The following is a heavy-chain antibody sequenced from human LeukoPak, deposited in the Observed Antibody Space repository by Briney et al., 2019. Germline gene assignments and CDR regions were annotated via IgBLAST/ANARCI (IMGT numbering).Heavy chain of an antibody. J-gene: IGHJ3*02. V-gene: IGHV1-69*05. CDR3: ASVIMITFGGVSDDAFDI. D-gene: IGHD3-16*01. CDR1: GGTFSSYA. CDR2: IIPTFGTA. Sequence: SVKVSCKASGGTFSSYAISWVRQAPGQGLEWMGGIIPTFGTANYAQKFQGRVTITTDESTSTAYMELSSLRSEDTAVYYCASVIMITFGGVSDDAFDIWGQGTMVTVSS.